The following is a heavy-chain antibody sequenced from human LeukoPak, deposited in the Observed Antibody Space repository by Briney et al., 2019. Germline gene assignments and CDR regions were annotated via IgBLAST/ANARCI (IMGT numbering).Heavy chain of an antibody. D-gene: IGHD2-15*01. J-gene: IGHJ4*02. V-gene: IGHV4-34*01. CDR2: INHSGST. CDR1: GFTFSSYA. Sequence: GSLRLSCAASGFTFSSYAMSWVRQAPGKGLEWIGEINHSGSTNYNPSLKSRVTISVDTSKNQFSLKLSSVTAADTAVYYCASSRNHSLVVAATNYFDYWGQGTLVTVSS. CDR3: ASSRNHSLVVAATNYFDY.